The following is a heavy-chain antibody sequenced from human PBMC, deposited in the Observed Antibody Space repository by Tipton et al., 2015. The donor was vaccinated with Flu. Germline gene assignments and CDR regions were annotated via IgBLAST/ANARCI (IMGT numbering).Heavy chain of an antibody. CDR3: ARDLGDSNYGGLVDY. J-gene: IGHJ4*02. Sequence: GLVKPSETLSLTCTVSGGSISSSSYYWGWIRQPPGKGLEWIGSIYYSGSTYYNPSLKSRVTISVDTSKNQFSLKLSSVTAADTAVYYCARDLGDSNYGGLVDYWGQGTLVTVSS. CDR1: GGSISSSSYY. CDR2: IYYSGST. D-gene: IGHD4-11*01. V-gene: IGHV4-39*07.